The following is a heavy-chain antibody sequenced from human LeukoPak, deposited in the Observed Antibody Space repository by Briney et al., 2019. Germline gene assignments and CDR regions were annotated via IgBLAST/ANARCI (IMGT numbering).Heavy chain of an antibody. CDR3: AKDQSRWFVNIVSTGSAFDA. V-gene: IGHV3-30*18. Sequence: QPGGSLRLSCVASGFSFSSYGMHWVRQSPGKGLEWVAVISYDGSNEYYEDSVKGRFTISRDNSKNTLYLEVNSLRAEDTAVFYCAKDQSRWFVNIVSTGSAFDAWGQGTLVTVSS. CDR1: GFSFSSYG. J-gene: IGHJ4*02. D-gene: IGHD5/OR15-5a*01. CDR2: ISYDGSNE.